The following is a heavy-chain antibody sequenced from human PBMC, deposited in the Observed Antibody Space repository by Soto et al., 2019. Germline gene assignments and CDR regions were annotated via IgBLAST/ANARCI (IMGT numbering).Heavy chain of an antibody. CDR3: TTSPHRDSERVFV. D-gene: IGHD1-26*01. J-gene: IGHJ6*02. CDR2: IKQDGTEK. CDR1: VFTFSTYW. V-gene: IGHV3-7*01. Sequence: PRGSLRLSCAASVFTFSTYWMSWVRRTPGKGLEWVANIKQDGTEKYYVDSVRGRLTVSRDNAKSSLYLQMNSLRVEDTAVYYCTTSPHRDSERVFVWGQGTTVTVSS.